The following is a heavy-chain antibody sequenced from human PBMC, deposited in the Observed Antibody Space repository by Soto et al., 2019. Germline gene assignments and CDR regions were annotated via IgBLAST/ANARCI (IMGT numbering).Heavy chain of an antibody. CDR2: IYYSGGT. CDR1: GGSISRGGYY. J-gene: IGHJ6*03. V-gene: IGHV4-31*03. D-gene: IGHD5-12*01. CDR3: ARKDSGYADDMDV. Sequence: QVQLQESGPGLVKPSQTLSLTCTVSGGSISRGGYYWSWIRQHPGKGLEWIGYIYYSGGTYYTPSLKSRVTISVDTSENQFSLRLSSVTAADTAVYYCARKDSGYADDMDVWGKGTTVTVSS.